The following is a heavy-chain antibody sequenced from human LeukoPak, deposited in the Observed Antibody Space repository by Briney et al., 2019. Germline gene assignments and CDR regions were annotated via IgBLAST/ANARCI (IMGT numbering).Heavy chain of an antibody. Sequence: SQTLSLTCTVSGGSISSGGYYWSWIRQHPGTGLEWIGYIYYSGSTYYNPSLKSRVTISVDTSKNQFSLKLSSVTAADTAVYYCARDDQYCSSTSCRGLDAFDIWGQGTMVTVSS. CDR2: IYYSGST. J-gene: IGHJ3*02. D-gene: IGHD2-2*01. V-gene: IGHV4-31*03. CDR3: ARDDQYCSSTSCRGLDAFDI. CDR1: GGSISSGGYY.